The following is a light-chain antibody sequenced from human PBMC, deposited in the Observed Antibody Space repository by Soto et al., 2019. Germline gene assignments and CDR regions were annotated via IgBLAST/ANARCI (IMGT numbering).Light chain of an antibody. CDR1: TSDIGTYNY. CDR3: ISYTESXSYV. J-gene: IGLJ1*01. Sequence: QSSLSQPASVSGSPVQSITISCTGTTSDIGTYNYFSWYQQHAGNAPKLIIYEVSHRPSGVSTRFSGSKSVNTASLTIAGLQAEAEADYYCISYTESXSYVVGRGTKVXV. V-gene: IGLV2-14*01. CDR2: EVS.